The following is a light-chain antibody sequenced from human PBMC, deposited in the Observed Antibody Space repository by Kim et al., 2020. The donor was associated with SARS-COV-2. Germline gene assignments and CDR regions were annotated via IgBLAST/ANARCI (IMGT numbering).Light chain of an antibody. V-gene: IGLV3-1*01. CDR3: QAWDSSTGV. CDR2: QDS. Sequence: VSPGQPASVTCSGDKLGDKYACWYQQKPGQSPVLVIYQDSKRPSGIPGRFSGSNSGNTATLTISGTQAMDEADYYCQAWDSSTGVFGGGTQLTVL. CDR1: KLGDKY. J-gene: IGLJ2*01.